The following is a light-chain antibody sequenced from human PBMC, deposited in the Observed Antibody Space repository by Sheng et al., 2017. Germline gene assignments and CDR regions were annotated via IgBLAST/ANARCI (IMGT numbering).Light chain of an antibody. CDR3: QSYDNSLSAPYV. CDR2: DDN. Sequence: QSVLTQPPSVSGAPGQSVIVSCTGSSSNIGSGYKVHWYQQVTGTAPRLLIYDDNNRPSGVPDRFSGSTSGTSASLAISGLQIEDEADYYCQSYDNSLSAPYVFGTGTTVTVL. J-gene: IGLJ1*01. CDR1: SSNIGSGYK. V-gene: IGLV1-40*01.